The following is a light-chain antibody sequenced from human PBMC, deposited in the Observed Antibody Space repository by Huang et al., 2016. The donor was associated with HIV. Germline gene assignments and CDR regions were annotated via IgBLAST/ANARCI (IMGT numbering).Light chain of an antibody. CDR2: CAS. CDR1: QSVFFSSTNKNH. J-gene: IGKJ4*01. CDR3: QQYADIPT. V-gene: IGKV4-1*01. Sequence: DIVMTQSPDSLAVFLGERATINCKSSQSVFFSSTNKNHLAWYHQKPGQPHRLLIYCASTRESGAPDRFSSSESETDFTLTINSLQAEDVAVYHCQQYADIPTFGGGTKVEIK.